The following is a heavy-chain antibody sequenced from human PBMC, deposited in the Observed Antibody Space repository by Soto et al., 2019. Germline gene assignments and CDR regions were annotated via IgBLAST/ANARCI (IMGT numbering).Heavy chain of an antibody. Sequence: EVQLVESGGGLVQPGGSLRLSCAASGFTVSDNYMNWVRQAPGKGLEWVAVIYRGTTYYADSVKGRFTISRDNSKNTLYLQMSSLRPEDTAVYYCARDVDWRDYDSTGYSFDYWGQGTLVAVSS. D-gene: IGHD3-22*01. CDR2: IYRGTT. CDR1: GFTVSDNY. J-gene: IGHJ4*02. CDR3: ARDVDWRDYDSTGYSFDY. V-gene: IGHV3-66*01.